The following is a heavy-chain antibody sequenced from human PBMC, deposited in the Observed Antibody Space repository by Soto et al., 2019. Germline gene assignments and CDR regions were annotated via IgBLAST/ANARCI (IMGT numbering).Heavy chain of an antibody. CDR2: MNPNSGDT. CDR1: GYTFTSYD. Sequence: GASVKVSCKASGYTFTSYDINWVRQATGQGLEWMGWMNPNSGDTGYAQKFQGRVTMTRNTSISTAYMELSSLRSEDTAVYYCARISWGYDILTGYYPYGMDVWGQGTTVTVS. D-gene: IGHD3-9*01. V-gene: IGHV1-8*01. CDR3: ARISWGYDILTGYYPYGMDV. J-gene: IGHJ6*02.